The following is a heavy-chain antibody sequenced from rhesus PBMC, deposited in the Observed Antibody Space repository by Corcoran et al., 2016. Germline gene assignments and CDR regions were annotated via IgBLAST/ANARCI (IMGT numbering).Heavy chain of an antibody. Sequence: QLQLQETGPTVVKPSETLSLTCAVSGGSIRSGNWWTWIRQSPGKGLEWIGGIYGSGGRTEYNPSLKSRVTLLKDTSKNQFSLELRSVTAADSAIFYCARGNYVNGLDSWGQGVVVTVSS. V-gene: IGHV4-93*01. J-gene: IGHJ6*01. CDR1: GGSIRSGNW. CDR3: ARGNYVNGLDS. D-gene: IGHD4-17*01. CDR2: IYGSGGRT.